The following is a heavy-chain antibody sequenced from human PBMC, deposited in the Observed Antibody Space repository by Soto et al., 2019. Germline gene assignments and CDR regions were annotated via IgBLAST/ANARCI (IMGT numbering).Heavy chain of an antibody. CDR3: VPGIRLGGNWYFDL. CDR1: GYTLTELS. V-gene: IGHV1-24*01. Sequence: QVQLVQSGAEVKKPGASVKVSCKVSGYTLTELSMHWVRQAPGKGLEWMGGFDPDDGETIYAQKFQGRVTMTEDTSTDTAYMELSSLRSEDTAVYYCVPGIRLGGNWYFDLWGRGTLVNVSS. CDR2: FDPDDGET. D-gene: IGHD1-1*01. J-gene: IGHJ2*01.